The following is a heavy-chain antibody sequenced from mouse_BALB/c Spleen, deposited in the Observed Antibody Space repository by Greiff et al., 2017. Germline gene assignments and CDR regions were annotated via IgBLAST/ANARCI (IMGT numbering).Heavy chain of an antibody. CDR1: GYTFTSHW. CDR3: ARFYGNLFAY. Sequence: QVHVKQSGAELMKPGASVKISCKATGYTFTSHWMHWVKQRPGQGLEWIGEINPSNGRTNYNENFKSKATLTVDKSSSTAYIQLSSLASEDSAVYYCARFYGNLFAYWGQGTLVTVSA. J-gene: IGHJ3*01. V-gene: IGHV1S81*02. CDR2: INPSNGRT. D-gene: IGHD2-1*01.